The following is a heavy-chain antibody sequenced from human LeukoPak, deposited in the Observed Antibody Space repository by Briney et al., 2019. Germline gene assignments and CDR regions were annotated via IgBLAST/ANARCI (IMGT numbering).Heavy chain of an antibody. CDR3: ARVGSGKNLDY. V-gene: IGHV1-69*04. J-gene: IGHJ4*02. Sequence: ASVEVSCKASGGTFSSYAFSWVRQAPGQGLEWMGRIIPILGIANYAQKFQGRVTITADKSTSTAYMELSSLRSEDTAVYYCARVGSGKNLDYWGQGTLVTVSS. D-gene: IGHD3-10*01. CDR1: GGTFSSYA. CDR2: IIPILGIA.